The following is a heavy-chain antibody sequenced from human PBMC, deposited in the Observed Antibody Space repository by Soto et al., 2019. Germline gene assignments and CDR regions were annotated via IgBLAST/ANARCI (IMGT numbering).Heavy chain of an antibody. CDR3: ARARGYNWRYYYYYGMDV. V-gene: IGHV1-8*01. Sequence: ASVKVSCKASGYTFTSYDINWVRQATGQGLEWMGWMNPNSGNTGYAQKFQGRVTMTRNTSISTAYMELSSLRSEDTAVYYCARARGYNWRYYYYYGMDVWGQGTTVTVS. D-gene: IGHD1-20*01. CDR2: MNPNSGNT. CDR1: GYTFTSYD. J-gene: IGHJ6*02.